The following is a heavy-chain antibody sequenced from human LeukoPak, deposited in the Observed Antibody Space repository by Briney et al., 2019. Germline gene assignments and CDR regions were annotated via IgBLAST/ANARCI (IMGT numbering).Heavy chain of an antibody. CDR1: GFTFSSYG. D-gene: IGHD3-10*01. CDR2: ISYDGSNK. V-gene: IGHV3-30*18. Sequence: SGGSLRLSCAASGFTFSSYGMHWVRQAPGKGLEWVAVISYDGSNKYYADSVEGRFTISRDNSKNTLYLQMNSLRAEDTAVYYCAKDQVLLWFGELLLPDYWGQGTLVTVSS. CDR3: AKDQVLLWFGELLLPDY. J-gene: IGHJ4*02.